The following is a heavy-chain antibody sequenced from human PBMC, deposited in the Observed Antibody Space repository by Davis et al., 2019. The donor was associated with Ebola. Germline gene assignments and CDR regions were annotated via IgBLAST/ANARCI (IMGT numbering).Heavy chain of an antibody. CDR1: GFSFSDSG. D-gene: IGHD1/OR15-1a*01. V-gene: IGHV3-23*01. Sequence: GESLKISCEASGFSFSDSGMSWVRQAPGRGLEWVSASGSGGLTFYADSVRGRFTISRDNPKNTLNLQMGSLRAEDMAVYYCARVGNNGWQPDYWGQGTLVTVSS. CDR2: SGSGGLT. CDR3: ARVGNNGWQPDY. J-gene: IGHJ4*02.